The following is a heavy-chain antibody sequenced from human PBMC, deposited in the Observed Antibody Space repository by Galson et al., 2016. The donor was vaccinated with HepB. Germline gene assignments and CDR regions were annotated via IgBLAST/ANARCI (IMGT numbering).Heavy chain of an antibody. CDR2: ISSSSSYI. Sequence: SLRLSCAASGFRFSTFNMNWVRQAPGKGLEWVSFISSSSSYIYYADSVKGRCTISRDNAKNTLYLQMDSLRAEDTAVYYCARDGDWEPLDYWGQGTLVTVSS. V-gene: IGHV3-21*01. D-gene: IGHD1-26*01. J-gene: IGHJ4*02. CDR1: GFRFSTFN. CDR3: ARDGDWEPLDY.